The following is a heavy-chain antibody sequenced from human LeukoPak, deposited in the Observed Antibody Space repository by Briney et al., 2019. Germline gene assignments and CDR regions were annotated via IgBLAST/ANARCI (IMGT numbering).Heavy chain of an antibody. CDR3: ARSYYDFWSGYTPFDY. V-gene: IGHV4-34*01. D-gene: IGHD3-3*01. J-gene: IGHJ4*02. CDR1: GGSFSGYY. Sequence: NPSETLSLTCAVYGGSFSGYYWSWIRQPPGKGLEWIGEINHSGSTNYNPSLKSRVTISVDTSKNQFSLKLSSVTAADTAVYYCARSYYDFWSGYTPFDYWGQGTLVTVSS. CDR2: INHSGST.